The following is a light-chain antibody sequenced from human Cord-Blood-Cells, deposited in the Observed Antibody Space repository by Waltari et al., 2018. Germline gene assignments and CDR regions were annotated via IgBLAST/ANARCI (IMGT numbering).Light chain of an antibody. CDR3: SSYTSSSTYV. Sequence: QSALTQPASVSGSPGQSITISCTGTSSDVGGYNYVSWYQQHPGKAPKLLIYDVSKPPSGVSNRCSSSKSGNTAALTISGLQAEDEADYYCSSYTSSSTYVFGTGTKVTVL. V-gene: IGLV2-14*01. CDR1: SSDVGGYNY. CDR2: DVS. J-gene: IGLJ1*01.